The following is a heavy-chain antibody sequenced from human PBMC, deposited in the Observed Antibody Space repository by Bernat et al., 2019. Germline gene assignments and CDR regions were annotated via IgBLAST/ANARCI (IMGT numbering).Heavy chain of an antibody. J-gene: IGHJ4*02. CDR1: GFTFSSYA. Sequence: EVQLLESGGGLVQPGGSLRLSCAGSGFTFSSYAMNWVRQAPGKGLEWVSAISGSGGSTHYADSVKGRFTISRDNSKNTLYLQMNSLRAEDTAVYYCAGDWRCGSISCPEYWGQGTLVTVSS. CDR3: AGDWRCGSISCPEY. V-gene: IGHV3-23*01. CDR2: ISGSGGST. D-gene: IGHD3-3*02.